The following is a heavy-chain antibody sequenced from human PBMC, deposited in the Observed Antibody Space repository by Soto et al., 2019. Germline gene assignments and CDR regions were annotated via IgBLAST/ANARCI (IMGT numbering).Heavy chain of an antibody. CDR1: GFTFSSSA. D-gene: IGHD3-10*01. CDR3: AKDRHYPRDYFHY. CDR2: VSANGQGI. Sequence: GGSLRLSCAASGFTFSSSAISWVRQAPGKGLEWVSAVSANGQGIYYADSVRGRFTISRDDSKNTVFLHMDSLSAEDTAVYYCAKDRHYPRDYFHYWGQGTLVTVSS. J-gene: IGHJ4*02. V-gene: IGHV3-23*01.